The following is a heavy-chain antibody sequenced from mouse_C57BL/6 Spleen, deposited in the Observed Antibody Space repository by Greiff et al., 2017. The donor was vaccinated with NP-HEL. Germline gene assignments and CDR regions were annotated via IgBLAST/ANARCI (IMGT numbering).Heavy chain of an antibody. D-gene: IGHD2-4*01. CDR1: GFTFSNYW. V-gene: IGHV6-3*01. Sequence: EVKVEESGGGLVQPGGSMKLSCVASGFTFSNYWMNWVRQSPEKGLEWVAQIRLKSDNYATHYAESVKGRFTISRDDYKSSVYLQMNNLRAEDTGIYYCTIDRDYDYDGDVWGTGTTVTVSS. CDR2: IRLKSDNYAT. CDR3: TIDRDYDYDGDV. J-gene: IGHJ1*03.